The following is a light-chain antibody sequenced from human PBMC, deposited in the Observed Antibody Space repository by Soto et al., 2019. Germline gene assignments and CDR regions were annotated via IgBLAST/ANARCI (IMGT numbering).Light chain of an antibody. Sequence: DIVMTQSPLSLHVTPGEPASISCRSSQSLLHSNGYNYLDWYLQKPGQSPQLLIYLGSNRASGVPDRFSGSGSGTDFTLKISRVEAEYVGVYYCMQALQTPYTFGQGTKLEIK. CDR3: MQALQTPYT. V-gene: IGKV2-28*01. CDR1: QSLLHSNGYNY. CDR2: LGS. J-gene: IGKJ2*01.